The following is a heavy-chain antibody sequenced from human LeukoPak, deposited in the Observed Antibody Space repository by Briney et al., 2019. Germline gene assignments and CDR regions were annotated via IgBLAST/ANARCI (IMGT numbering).Heavy chain of an antibody. CDR2: VYYTGST. J-gene: IGHJ4*02. Sequence: SETLSLTCTVSGGSINNYYWNWIRQSPGKGLEWIGYVYYTGSTNYIPSLKSRVNISIDMSKNQISLKLSSVTAEDTAVYYCARTCGYSYASCGWGQGTLVTVSS. CDR1: GGSINNYY. D-gene: IGHD5-12*01. CDR3: ARTCGYSYASCG. V-gene: IGHV4-59*01.